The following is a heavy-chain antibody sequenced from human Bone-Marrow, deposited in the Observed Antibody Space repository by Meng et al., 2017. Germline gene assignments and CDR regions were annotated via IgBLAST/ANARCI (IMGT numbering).Heavy chain of an antibody. J-gene: IGHJ6*02. V-gene: IGHV3-15*01. Sequence: GAALNISCAASGFTFSNAWMSSIGQAPGKWLEWVGRIKSKTDGGTTDYAAPVQGRFTISRDDSKNTLYLQMNSLKTEDAAVYYCMADASTVDPHYYDGMDIWGQGTTVTVSS. CDR1: GFTFSNAW. CDR2: IKSKTDGGTT. CDR3: MADASTVDPHYYDGMDI. D-gene: IGHD4-23*01.